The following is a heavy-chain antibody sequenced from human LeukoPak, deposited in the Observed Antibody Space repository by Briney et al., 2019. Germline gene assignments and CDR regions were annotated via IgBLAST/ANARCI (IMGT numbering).Heavy chain of an antibody. D-gene: IGHD2-2*01. CDR2: IIPIFGTA. J-gene: IGHJ3*02. Sequence: SVKVSCKASGGTFGSYAISWVRQAPGQGLEWMGGIIPIFGTANYAQKFQGRVTITADESTSTAYMELSSLRSEDTAVYYCARGDTWEYCSSTSCYLYAFDIWGQGTMVTVSS. CDR3: ARGDTWEYCSSTSCYLYAFDI. CDR1: GGTFGSYA. V-gene: IGHV1-69*13.